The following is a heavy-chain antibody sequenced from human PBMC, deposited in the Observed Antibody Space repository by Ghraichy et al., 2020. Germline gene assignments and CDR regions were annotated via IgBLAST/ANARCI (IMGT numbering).Heavy chain of an antibody. V-gene: IGHV2-5*02. CDR1: GFSLSTSGVG. CDR3: AHIEEVYSYGHLIDY. D-gene: IGHD5-18*01. Sequence: SGPTLVKPTQTLTLTCTFSGFSLSTSGVGVGWIRQPPGKALEWLALIYWDDDKRYSPSLKSRLTITKDTSKNQVVLTMTNMDPVDTATYYCAHIEEVYSYGHLIDYWGQGTLVTVSS. CDR2: IYWDDDK. J-gene: IGHJ4*02.